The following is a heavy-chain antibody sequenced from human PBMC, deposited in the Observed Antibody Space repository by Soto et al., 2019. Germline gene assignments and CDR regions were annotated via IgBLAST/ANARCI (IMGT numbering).Heavy chain of an antibody. CDR1: GGSISSSSYY. D-gene: IGHD5-12*01. J-gene: IGHJ4*02. CDR2: IYYSGST. Sequence: SETLSLTCSVSGGSISSSSYYWGWIRQTPGKGLEWIGSIYYSGSTYYNPSLKSRVTISVDTSKNQFSLKLSSVTAADTAVHYCASHVDIVAPAFDYWGQGTLVTVS. V-gene: IGHV4-39*01. CDR3: ASHVDIVAPAFDY.